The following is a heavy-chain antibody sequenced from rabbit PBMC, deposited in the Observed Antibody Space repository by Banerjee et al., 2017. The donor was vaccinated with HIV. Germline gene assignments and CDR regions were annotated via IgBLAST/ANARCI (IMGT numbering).Heavy chain of an antibody. Sequence: QEQLEESGGDLVKPGGTLTLTCKASGFSFSSNYWICWVRQAPGKGLEWIGCIHTDNGNSCYASWAKGRFTITSSTSLNTVTLQLNSLTAADTATYFCARDRIFTGNNFDPDLWAQGTLVTVS. J-gene: IGHJ3*01. V-gene: IGHV1S43*01. CDR2: IHTDNGNS. CDR3: ARDRIFTGNNFDPDL. D-gene: IGHD7-1*01. CDR1: GFSFSSNYW.